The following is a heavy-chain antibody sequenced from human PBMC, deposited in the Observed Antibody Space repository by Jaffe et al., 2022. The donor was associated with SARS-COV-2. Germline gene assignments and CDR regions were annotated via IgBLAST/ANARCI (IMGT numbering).Heavy chain of an antibody. CDR1: GFTFRNYD. Sequence: QLLESGGGLVQPGGSLRLSCAASGFTFRNYDMSWVRQAPGKGLEWVSEISRSGDSTYYADSVRGRFTISRDNSKNTVYLQMSSLRAEDTAVYFCAREAIFGVLIIGGYGMDVWGQGTTVTVSS. V-gene: IGHV3-23*01. CDR3: AREAIFGVLIIGGYGMDV. D-gene: IGHD3-3*01. CDR2: ISRSGDST. J-gene: IGHJ6*02.